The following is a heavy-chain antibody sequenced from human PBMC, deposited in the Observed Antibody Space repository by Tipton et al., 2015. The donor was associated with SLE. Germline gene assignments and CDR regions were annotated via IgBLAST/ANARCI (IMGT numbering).Heavy chain of an antibody. Sequence: TLSLTCTVSSSSISNYYWSWIRQSPGKGLEWIGYIYTYGTTNYSPSLKSRVTISVDTSRNQFSLKLNSVTAADTAVYYCARGGIGSYVAFDIWGQGTMVTVSS. V-gene: IGHV4-4*08. D-gene: IGHD1-26*01. CDR2: IYTYGTT. CDR3: ARGGIGSYVAFDI. J-gene: IGHJ3*02. CDR1: SSSISNYY.